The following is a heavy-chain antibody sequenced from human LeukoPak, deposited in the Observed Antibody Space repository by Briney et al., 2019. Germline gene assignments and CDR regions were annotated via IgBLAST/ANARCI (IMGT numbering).Heavy chain of an antibody. CDR1: GGSFSGYY. Sequence: SETLSLTCAVYGGSFSGYYWSWIRQPPGKGLEWIGEINHSGSTNYNPSLKRRVTISVDTSKNQFPLKLSSVTAADTAVYYCARVVEAGGGEGYYFDYWGQGTLVTVS. CDR3: ARVVEAGGGEGYYFDY. V-gene: IGHV4-34*01. J-gene: IGHJ4*02. D-gene: IGHD2-21*01. CDR2: INHSGST.